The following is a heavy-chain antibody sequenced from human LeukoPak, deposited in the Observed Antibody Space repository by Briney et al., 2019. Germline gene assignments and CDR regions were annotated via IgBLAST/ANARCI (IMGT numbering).Heavy chain of an antibody. Sequence: SETLSLTCAVYGGSFSGYYWSWIRQPPGKGLEWIGEINHSGSTNYNPSLKSRVTISVDTSKNQFSLKLSSVTAADTAVYYCARDGGYSYGTAFDYWGQGTLVTVSS. CDR1: GGSFSGYY. J-gene: IGHJ4*02. CDR3: ARDGGYSYGTAFDY. CDR2: INHSGST. V-gene: IGHV4-34*01. D-gene: IGHD5-18*01.